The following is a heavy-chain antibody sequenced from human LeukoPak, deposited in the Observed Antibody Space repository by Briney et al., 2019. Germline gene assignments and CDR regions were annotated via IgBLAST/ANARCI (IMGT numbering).Heavy chain of an antibody. J-gene: IGHJ4*02. CDR1: GFTFSSYS. V-gene: IGHV3-21*01. CDR2: ISSSSSYI. Sequence: PGGSLRLSCAASGFTFSSYSMNWVRQAPGKGLEWVSSISSSSSYIYYADSVKGRFTISRDNAKNSLYLQMNSLRAEDTAVHYCARGIYYYDSSGYYHDYWGRGTLVTVSS. CDR3: ARGIYYYDSSGYYHDY. D-gene: IGHD3-22*01.